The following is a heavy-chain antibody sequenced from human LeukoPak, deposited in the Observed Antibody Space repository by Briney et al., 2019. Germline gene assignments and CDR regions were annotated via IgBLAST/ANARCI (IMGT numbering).Heavy chain of an antibody. CDR1: GGSFSGYY. V-gene: IGHV4-34*01. CDR2: INHNGST. CDR3: ARALASAPPYYFDY. Sequence: SETLSLTCAVYGGSFSGYYWSWIRQPPGKGLEWIGEINHNGSTNYNPSLKSRVTISVDTSKNQFSLKLSSVTAADTAVYYCARALASAPPYYFDYWGQGTLVTVSS. J-gene: IGHJ4*02.